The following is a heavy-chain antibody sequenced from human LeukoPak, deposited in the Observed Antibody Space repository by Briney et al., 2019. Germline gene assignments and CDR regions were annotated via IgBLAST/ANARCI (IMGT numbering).Heavy chain of an antibody. CDR1: GFTFSSYS. V-gene: IGHV3-21*04. CDR3: AKDMMYSMSSGAFDI. Sequence: GGSLRLSCAASGFTFSSYSMNWVRQAPGKGLEWVSSISSSSSYIYYADSVKGRFTISRDNAKNSLYLQMNSLRTEDMGLYYCAKDMMYSMSSGAFDIWGQGTMVTVSS. CDR2: ISSSSSYI. J-gene: IGHJ3*02. D-gene: IGHD6-6*01.